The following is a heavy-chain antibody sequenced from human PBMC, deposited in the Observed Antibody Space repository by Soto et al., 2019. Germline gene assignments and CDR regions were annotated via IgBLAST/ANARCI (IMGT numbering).Heavy chain of an antibody. D-gene: IGHD1-1*01. CDR1: GYAFTTYG. V-gene: IGHV1-18*01. Sequence: QVHLVQSGAEVKKPGASVKVSCKGSGYAFTTYGITWVRQAPGQGLEWMGWISAHNGNTNYAQKLQGRVTVTRDTSTSTAYMELRSLRSDDPAVYHCARGRYGDYWGQGALVTVSS. CDR3: ARGRYGDY. J-gene: IGHJ4*02. CDR2: ISAHNGNT.